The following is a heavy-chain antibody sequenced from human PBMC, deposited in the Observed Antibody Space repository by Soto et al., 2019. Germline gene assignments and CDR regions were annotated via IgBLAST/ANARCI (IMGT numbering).Heavy chain of an antibody. V-gene: IGHV4-39*01. CDR2: IHYSGTT. J-gene: IGHJ4*02. Sequence: PSETLSLTCTVSGGSININNNYWGWLRQPPGKGLEWIGFIHYSGTTLYSPSLKSRVTISVDTSPNQVSLELTSVTTADTAIYYRAATTLYWGQGTLVTVSS. CDR1: GGSININNNY. D-gene: IGHD1-26*01. CDR3: AATTLY.